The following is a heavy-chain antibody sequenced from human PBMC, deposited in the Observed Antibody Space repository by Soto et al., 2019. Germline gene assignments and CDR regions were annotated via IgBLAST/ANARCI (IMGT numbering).Heavy chain of an antibody. CDR1: GDSVSSNSAA. V-gene: IGHV6-1*01. D-gene: IGHD2-21*02. CDR3: ARDRAYCGGDCYSNWFDP. CDR2: TYYRSKWYN. J-gene: IGHJ5*02. Sequence: SQTLSLTCAISGDSVSSNSAAWNWIRQSPSRGLEWLGRTYYRSKWYNDYAVSVKSRITINPDTSKNQFSLQLNSVTPEDTAVYYCARDRAYCGGDCYSNWFDPWGQGTLVTVSS.